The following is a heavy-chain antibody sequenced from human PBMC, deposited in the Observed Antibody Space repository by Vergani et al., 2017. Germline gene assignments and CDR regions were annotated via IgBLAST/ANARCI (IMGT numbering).Heavy chain of an antibody. CDR1: NYSISRGYF. V-gene: IGHV4-38-2*02. CDR3: ARGRITMVRGVMRYFDL. D-gene: IGHD3-10*01. J-gene: IGHJ2*01. Sequence: QVQLQESGPGLVKPSETLSLTCTVSNYSISRGYFWGWIRRPPGKGLEWIASFHHTGMTYNNPSLKSRVTISVDTSKNQFSLKLSSVTAADTAVYYCARGRITMVRGVMRYFDLWGRGTLVTVSS. CDR2: FHHTGMT.